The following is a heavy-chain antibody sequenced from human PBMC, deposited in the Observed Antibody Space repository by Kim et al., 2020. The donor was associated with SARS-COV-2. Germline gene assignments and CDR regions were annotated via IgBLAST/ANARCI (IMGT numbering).Heavy chain of an antibody. CDR3: ARGTVAGLGSGRMKRGMDV. CDR2: IIPIFGTA. J-gene: IGHJ6*02. CDR1: GGTFSSYA. D-gene: IGHD6-19*01. V-gene: IGHV1-69*13. Sequence: SVKVSCKASGGTFSSYAISWVRQAPGQGLEWMGGIIPIFGTANYAQKFQGRVTITADESTSTAYMELSSLRSEDTAVYYCARGTVAGLGSGRMKRGMDVWGQGTTVTVSS.